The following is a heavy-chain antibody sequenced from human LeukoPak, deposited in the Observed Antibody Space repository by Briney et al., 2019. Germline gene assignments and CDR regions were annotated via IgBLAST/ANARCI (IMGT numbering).Heavy chain of an antibody. Sequence: SETLSLTCTVSSGSISSSSYYWGWIRQPPGKGLEWIGSIYYSGSTYYNPSLKSRVTISVDTSKNQFSLKLSSVTAADTAVYYCARSLDWNYGAYYYYYMDVWGKGTTVTVSS. CDR1: SGSISSSSYY. V-gene: IGHV4-39*01. CDR2: IYYSGST. D-gene: IGHD1-7*01. CDR3: ARSLDWNYGAYYYYYMDV. J-gene: IGHJ6*03.